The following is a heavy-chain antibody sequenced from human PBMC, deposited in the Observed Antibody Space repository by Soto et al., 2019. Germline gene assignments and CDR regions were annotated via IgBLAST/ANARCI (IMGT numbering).Heavy chain of an antibody. CDR1: GFTFSSYS. CDR2: ISSSSSTI. V-gene: IGHV3-48*01. J-gene: IGHJ4*02. Sequence: GGPLRLSCAASGFTFSSYSMNWVRQAPGKGLEWVSYISSSSSTIYYADSVKGRFTISRDNAKNSLYLQMNSLRAEDTAVYYCARDRPRSGSYNWVPGFDYWGQGTLVSVSS. D-gene: IGHD1-26*01. CDR3: ARDRPRSGSYNWVPGFDY.